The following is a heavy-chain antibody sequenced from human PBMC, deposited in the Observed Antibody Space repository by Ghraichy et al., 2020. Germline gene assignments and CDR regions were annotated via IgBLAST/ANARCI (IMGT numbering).Heavy chain of an antibody. J-gene: IGHJ4*02. V-gene: IGHV3-23*01. D-gene: IGHD2-21*02. Sequence: LSLTCAASGFTFSSYAMSWVRQAPGKGLEWVSAISGSGGSTYYADSVKGRFTISRDNSKNTLYLQMNSLRAEDTAVYYCAKDFSSPVVVTAITFDYWGQGTLVTVSS. CDR2: ISGSGGST. CDR3: AKDFSSPVVVTAITFDY. CDR1: GFTFSSYA.